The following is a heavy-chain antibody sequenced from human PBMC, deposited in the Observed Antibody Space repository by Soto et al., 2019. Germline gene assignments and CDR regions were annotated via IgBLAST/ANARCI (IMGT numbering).Heavy chain of an antibody. V-gene: IGHV4-30-4*01. Sequence: SETLSLTCTVSGGSVTSDEDYWTWIRQSPGKGLEWIGYISNSGSTGYNPSLKTRLSMSVDRSKNQFTLRLTSVTAADTAVYFCATQSGSTYGYFDHWGQGTQVTVSS. CDR2: ISNSGST. CDR1: GGSVTSDEDY. D-gene: IGHD5-18*01. CDR3: ATQSGSTYGYFDH. J-gene: IGHJ4*02.